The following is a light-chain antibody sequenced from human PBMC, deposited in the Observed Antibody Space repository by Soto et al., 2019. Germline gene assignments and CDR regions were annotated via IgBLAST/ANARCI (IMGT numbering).Light chain of an antibody. CDR3: CSYAGSYTWV. J-gene: IGLJ3*02. V-gene: IGLV2-11*01. Sequence: QSALTQPRSVSGSPGQSVTISCTGTSSDVGGYNYVSWYQQHPGKAPKLMIYDVSKRPSGVPDRFSGSKSGNTASLTISGLKAEDGADYYCCSYAGSYTWVFGGGTKVTVL. CDR1: SSDVGGYNY. CDR2: DVS.